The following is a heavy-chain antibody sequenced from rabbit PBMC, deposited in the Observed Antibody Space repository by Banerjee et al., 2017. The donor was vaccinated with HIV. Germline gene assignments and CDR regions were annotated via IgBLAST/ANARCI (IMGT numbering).Heavy chain of an antibody. J-gene: IGHJ4*01. CDR1: GSDISSNA. Sequence: QQQLEESGGGLVQPEGSLTLTCKASGSDISSNAMCWVRQAPGKGLELIACIYSSNGDKWYASWAKGRFTISKTSSTTLTLRMTSLTAADTATYFCARDLGGVIGWNFNLWGPGTLVTVS. CDR3: ARDLGGVIGWNFNL. CDR2: IYSSNGDK. D-gene: IGHD1-1*01. V-gene: IGHV1S45*01.